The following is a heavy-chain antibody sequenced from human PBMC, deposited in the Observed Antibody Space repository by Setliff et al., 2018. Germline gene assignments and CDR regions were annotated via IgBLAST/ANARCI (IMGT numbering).Heavy chain of an antibody. Sequence: PSETLSLTCAVSGASISSGPYYWTWIQQPAGKGLEWVGRLHTSGTTTYNLSLKSRVTMSMDKANNQFSLRVTSVTAADTAVYFCARDSTIVGATDYWGQGILVTVS. CDR2: LHTSGTT. V-gene: IGHV4-61*02. D-gene: IGHD1-26*01. CDR3: ARDSTIVGATDY. J-gene: IGHJ4*02. CDR1: GASISSGPYY.